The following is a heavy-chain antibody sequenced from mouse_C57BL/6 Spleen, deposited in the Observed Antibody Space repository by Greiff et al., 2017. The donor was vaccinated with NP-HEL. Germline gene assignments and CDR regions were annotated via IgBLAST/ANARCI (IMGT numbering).Heavy chain of an antibody. CDR1: GYTFTSYW. Sequence: QVQLQQPGAELVKPGASVKLSCKASGYTFTSYWMQWVKQRPGQGLEWIGEIDPSDSYTNYNQKFKGKATLTVDTSSSTAYMQLSSLTSKDSAVYYCASNPFAYWGQGTLVTVSA. CDR2: IDPSDSYT. CDR3: ASNPFAY. V-gene: IGHV1-50*01. J-gene: IGHJ3*01.